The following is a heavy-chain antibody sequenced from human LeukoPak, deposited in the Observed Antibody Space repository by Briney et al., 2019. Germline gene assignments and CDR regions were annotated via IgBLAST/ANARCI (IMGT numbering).Heavy chain of an antibody. CDR2: IYPGDSDT. J-gene: IGHJ4*02. V-gene: IGHV5-51*01. CDR1: GYSFTSYW. D-gene: IGHD3-22*01. CDR3: ARHGPNYYYDSSGDY. Sequence: GESLKISCKGSGYSFTSYWIGWVRQMPGKGLEWMGIIYPGDSDTRYSPSFQGQVTISADKSISTASLQWSSLKASDTAMYYCARHGPNYYYDSSGDYWGQGTQVAVSS.